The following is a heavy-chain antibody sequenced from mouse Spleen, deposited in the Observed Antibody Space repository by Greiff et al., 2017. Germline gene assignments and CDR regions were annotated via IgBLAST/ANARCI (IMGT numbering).Heavy chain of an antibody. CDR2: ISDGGSYT. Sequence: EVHLVESGGGLVKPGGSLKLSCAASGFTFSSYAMSWVRQTPEKRLEWVATISDGGSYTYYPDNVKGRFTISRDNAKNNLYLQMSHLKSEDTAMYYCARERIYYDYDGWFAYWGQGTLVTVSA. J-gene: IGHJ3*01. CDR3: ARERIYYDYDGWFAY. CDR1: GFTFSSYA. V-gene: IGHV5-4*01. D-gene: IGHD2-4*01.